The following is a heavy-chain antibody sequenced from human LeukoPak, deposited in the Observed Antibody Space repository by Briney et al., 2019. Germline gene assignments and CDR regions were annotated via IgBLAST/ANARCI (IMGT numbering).Heavy chain of an antibody. CDR1: GFSVSSNY. CDR2: IYSGGTT. J-gene: IGHJ4*02. D-gene: IGHD3-22*01. V-gene: IGHV3-53*01. Sequence: GGSLRLSCAASGFSVSSNYVSWVRQAPGKGLEWVSVIYSGGTTYYADSIKGRFTIPRDNSKNTLYLQMNSLRAEDTAVYYCAGRYDSSGYPLHWGQGTPVTVSS. CDR3: AGRYDSSGYPLH.